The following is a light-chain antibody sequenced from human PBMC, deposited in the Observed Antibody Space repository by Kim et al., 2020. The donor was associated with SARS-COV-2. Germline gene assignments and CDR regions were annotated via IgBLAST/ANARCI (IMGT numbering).Light chain of an antibody. V-gene: IGKV3-11*01. J-gene: IGKJ4*01. Sequence: PGERATLSCRASQSVSTYLAWYQQKPGQAPRLLIYDASNRATGIPDRFSGSESGTDFTLTISCLESEDFAVYYCQQRSNWPPALTFGGGTKVDIK. CDR1: QSVSTY. CDR3: QQRSNWPPALT. CDR2: DAS.